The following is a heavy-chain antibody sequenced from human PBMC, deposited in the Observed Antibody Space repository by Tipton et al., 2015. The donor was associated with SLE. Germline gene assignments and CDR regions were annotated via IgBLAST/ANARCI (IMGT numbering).Heavy chain of an antibody. Sequence: TLSLTCTVSGDSITSDYWTWIRQPPGKGLEWIGYISYSGSTNYNPSVRSRVSISLDTSKNQFSLKVNSVTTADTAVYYCARMRGGYNAHHWGQGILVTVSS. V-gene: IGHV4-59*01. CDR1: GDSITSDY. D-gene: IGHD5-24*01. CDR3: ARMRGGYNAHH. J-gene: IGHJ5*02. CDR2: ISYSGST.